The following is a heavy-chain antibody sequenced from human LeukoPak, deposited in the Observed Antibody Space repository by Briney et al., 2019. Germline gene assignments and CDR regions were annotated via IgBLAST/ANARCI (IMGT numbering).Heavy chain of an antibody. CDR1: GGSVSDYY. Sequence: PSETLSLTCTVSGGSVSDYYWSWIRQSPGKGLEWIGYLYYTGSTSYNPSLKSRVTISADTSKNQSSLKLNSVTAADTAVYYCATRKLGNDYWGQGTLVTVSS. CDR2: LYYTGST. V-gene: IGHV4-59*02. D-gene: IGHD7-27*01. CDR3: ATRKLGNDY. J-gene: IGHJ4*02.